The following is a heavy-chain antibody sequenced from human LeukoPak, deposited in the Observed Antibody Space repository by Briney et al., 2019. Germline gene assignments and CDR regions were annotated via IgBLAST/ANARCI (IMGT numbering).Heavy chain of an antibody. D-gene: IGHD1-26*01. CDR1: GFTFSSYG. V-gene: IGHV3-33*01. CDR2: IWYDGSNK. J-gene: IGHJ4*02. Sequence: GGSLRLSCAASGFTFSSYGMHWVRQAPGKGLEWVAVIWYDGSNKYYADSVKGRFTISRDNSKNTLYLQMNSLRAEDTAVYYCARDGRTWSLPLDYWGQGTLVTVSS. CDR3: ARDGRTWSLPLDY.